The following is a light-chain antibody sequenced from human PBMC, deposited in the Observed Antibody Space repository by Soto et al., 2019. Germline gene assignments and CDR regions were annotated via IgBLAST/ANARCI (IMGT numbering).Light chain of an antibody. J-gene: IGLJ2*01. CDR3: SSYAGSNNFVV. CDR2: EVS. Sequence: QSALTQPPSAPGSPGQSVTISCTGTSSDVGGYNYVSWYQQHPGKAPKLMIYEVSKRPSGVPDRFSGSKSGNTASLTVSGLQAEDEAEYYCSSYAGSNNFVVFGGGTKLTVL. V-gene: IGLV2-8*01. CDR1: SSDVGGYNY.